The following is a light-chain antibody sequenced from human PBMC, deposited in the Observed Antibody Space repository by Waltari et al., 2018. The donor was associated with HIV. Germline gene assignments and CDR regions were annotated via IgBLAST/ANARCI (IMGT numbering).Light chain of an antibody. CDR2: DDS. Sequence: SYVLTQAPSVLVAPGQTASISCGGDKIGTKSVHWYQQKPGQAPVLVVYDDSDRPSGIPERFSGFNSGNTATLTISRVEAGDEADYYCQVWHSKSDHVVFGGGTKVTVL. CDR3: QVWHSKSDHVV. J-gene: IGLJ2*01. CDR1: KIGTKS. V-gene: IGLV3-21*02.